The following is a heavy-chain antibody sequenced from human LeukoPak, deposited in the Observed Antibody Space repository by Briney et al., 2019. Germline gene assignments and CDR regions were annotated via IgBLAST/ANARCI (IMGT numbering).Heavy chain of an antibody. CDR3: AREKQDWGAFDI. J-gene: IGHJ3*02. D-gene: IGHD3/OR15-3a*01. Sequence: PSQTLSLTCTVSGGSISSGSYYWGWIRHPAGKGLEWMGRIYTSGSTNYNPSLKSRVTMSGDTSRNQFSLRLSSVTAADTALYYCAREKQDWGAFDIWGQGTMVTVSS. V-gene: IGHV4-61*02. CDR2: IYTSGST. CDR1: GGSISSGSYY.